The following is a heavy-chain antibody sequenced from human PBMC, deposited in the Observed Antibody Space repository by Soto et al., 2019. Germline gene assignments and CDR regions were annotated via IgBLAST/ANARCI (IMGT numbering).Heavy chain of an antibody. J-gene: IGHJ5*02. D-gene: IGHD1-26*01. CDR1: GASFSSGFCY. CDR3: AGETGGSYFDP. Sequence: SETLSLTCSVSGASFSSGFCYWSWIRQPPGQGLEWIGYIHYSGSTYYNPSLKSRVTMSVDTSKSQFSLELRSVTAADTAVYYCAGETGGSYFDPWGQGTLVTVSS. CDR2: IHYSGST. V-gene: IGHV4-61*01.